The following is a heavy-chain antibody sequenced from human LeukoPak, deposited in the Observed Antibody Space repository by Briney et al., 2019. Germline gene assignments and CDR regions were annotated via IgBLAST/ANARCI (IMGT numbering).Heavy chain of an antibody. CDR2: IYPSGST. V-gene: IGHV4-4*07. CDR1: GGSISSDY. J-gene: IGHJ6*03. CDR3: ARDRVTYYYGSGTDQYYFYHMDV. Sequence: SETLSLTCTVSGGSISSDYWSWIRQPAGKGLEWIGRIYPSGSTNSNPSLKSRVTMSVDTAKNQFSLRLSSVTAADTAVYYCARDRVTYYYGSGTDQYYFYHMDVCGKGTTVTVSS. D-gene: IGHD3-10*01.